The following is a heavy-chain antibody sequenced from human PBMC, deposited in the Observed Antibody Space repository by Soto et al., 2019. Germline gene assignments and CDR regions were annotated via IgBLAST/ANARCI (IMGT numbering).Heavy chain of an antibody. V-gene: IGHV1-3*01. J-gene: IGHJ5*02. CDR2: INAGNGNT. D-gene: IGHD2-15*01. CDR1: GYTFTSYA. Sequence: ASVKVSCKASGYTFTSYAMHWVRQAPGQRLEWMGWINAGNGNTKYSQKFQGRVTITRDTSASTAYMELSSLRSEDTAVYYCARGDIVVVVAATFDSFDPWGQGTLVTDSS. CDR3: ARGDIVVVVAATFDSFDP.